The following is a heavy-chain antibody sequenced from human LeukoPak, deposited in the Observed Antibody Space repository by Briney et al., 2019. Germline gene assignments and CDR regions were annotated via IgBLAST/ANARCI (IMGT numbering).Heavy chain of an antibody. Sequence: GGSLRLSCAASGFTFSSYSMNWVRQAPGKGLEWVSSISSSSSYIYYADSVKGRFTISRDNAKNSLYLQMNSLRAEDTAVYYCAREPITSGEGDAFDIWGQGTMVTVSS. D-gene: IGHD1-20*01. CDR3: AREPITSGEGDAFDI. V-gene: IGHV3-21*01. J-gene: IGHJ3*02. CDR2: ISSSSSYI. CDR1: GFTFSSYS.